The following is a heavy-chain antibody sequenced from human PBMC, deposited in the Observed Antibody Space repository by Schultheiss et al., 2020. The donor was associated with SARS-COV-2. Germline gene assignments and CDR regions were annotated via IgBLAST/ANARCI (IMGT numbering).Heavy chain of an antibody. J-gene: IGHJ5*02. D-gene: IGHD6-13*01. CDR3: ARDRSRSWSYDP. CDR2: IYTSGST. V-gene: IGHV4-4*07. CDR1: GGSISSYY. Sequence: SETLSLTCTVSGGSISSYYWSWIRQPAGKGLEWIGRIYTSGSTNYNPSLKSRVTMSVDTSKNQFSLKLSSVTATDTAVYYCARDRSRSWSYDPWGQGTLVTVSS.